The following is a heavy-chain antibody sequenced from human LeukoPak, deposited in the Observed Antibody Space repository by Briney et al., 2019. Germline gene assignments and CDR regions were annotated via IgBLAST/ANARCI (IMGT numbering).Heavy chain of an antibody. CDR1: GGSISSYY. J-gene: IGHJ5*02. V-gene: IGHV4-59*01. D-gene: IGHD2-15*01. CDR2: IYYSGST. Sequence: NTSETLSLTCTVSGGSISSYYWSWIRQPPGKGLEWIGYIYYSGSTNYNPSLKSRVTISVDTSKNQFSLKLSSVTAADTAVYYCARVGYCSGGSCYPGAWFDPWGQGTLVTVSS. CDR3: ARVGYCSGGSCYPGAWFDP.